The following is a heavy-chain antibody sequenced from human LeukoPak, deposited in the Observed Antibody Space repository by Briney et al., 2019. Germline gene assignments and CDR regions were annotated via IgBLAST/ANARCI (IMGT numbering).Heavy chain of an antibody. CDR3: ARDNAPYYYDSSGYYNYYYYGMDV. CDR1: GGSISSYY. J-gene: IGHJ6*02. CDR2: IYYSGST. V-gene: IGHV4-59*01. D-gene: IGHD3-22*01. Sequence: SETLSLTCTVSGGSISSYYWSWIRQPPGKGLEWIGYIYYSGSTNYNPPLKSRVTISVDTSKNQFSLKLSSVTAADTAVYYCARDNAPYYYDSSGYYNYYYYGMDVWGQGTTVTVPS.